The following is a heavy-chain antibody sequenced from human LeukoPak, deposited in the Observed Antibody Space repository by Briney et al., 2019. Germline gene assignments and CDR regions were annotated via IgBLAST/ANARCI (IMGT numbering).Heavy chain of an antibody. D-gene: IGHD1-26*01. CDR2: IYHSGST. Sequence: SETLSLTCAVSGGSISSSNWWSWVRQPPGKGLEWIGEIYHSGSTNYNPSLKSRVTISVDKSKNQFSLKLSSVTAADTAVYYGARERDSGSYYFDYWGQGTLVTVSS. CDR1: GGSISSSNW. V-gene: IGHV4-4*02. CDR3: ARERDSGSYYFDY. J-gene: IGHJ4*02.